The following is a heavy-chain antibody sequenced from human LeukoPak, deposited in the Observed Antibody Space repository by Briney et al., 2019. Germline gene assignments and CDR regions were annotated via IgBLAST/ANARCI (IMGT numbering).Heavy chain of an antibody. D-gene: IGHD4-17*01. CDR2: ISSNGGST. CDR3: ARERDYGDTWYFDY. J-gene: IGHJ4*02. V-gene: IGHV3-64*01. Sequence: PGGSLRLSCAASGFTFSSYAMHWVRQAPGKGLEYVSAISSNGGSTYYANSVKGRFTISRDNSKNTLYLQMNSPRAEDTAVYYCARERDYGDTWYFDYWGQGTLVTVSS. CDR1: GFTFSSYA.